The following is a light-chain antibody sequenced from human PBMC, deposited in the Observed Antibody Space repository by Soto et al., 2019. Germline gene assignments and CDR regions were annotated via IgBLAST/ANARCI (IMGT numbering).Light chain of an antibody. CDR1: SSDVENYKL. Sequence: QPALNQPASGSGSPGQCVTISCTTTSSDVENYKLVSWYQQHPGKAPKLIIYEVSKRPSGVSYRFSGSKSANTASLIISGLEPEDEADYYCCSTVPGYVFGTGTKVTVL. CDR2: EVS. CDR3: CSTVPGYV. V-gene: IGLV2-23*02. J-gene: IGLJ1*01.